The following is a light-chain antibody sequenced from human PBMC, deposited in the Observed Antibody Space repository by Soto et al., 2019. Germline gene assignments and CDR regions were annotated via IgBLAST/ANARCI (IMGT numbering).Light chain of an antibody. CDR2: DVN. Sequence: QSALAQPASVSGSFGQSITISCSGPNTDLGVYGYVSWYQHQPGKAPKLLIYDVNNRPSGISDRFSGSKSGDTASLTISGLQAEDEADYFCSSKISGFVYGFGTGTKVTVL. CDR3: SSKISGFVYG. V-gene: IGLV2-14*01. J-gene: IGLJ1*01. CDR1: NTDLGVYGY.